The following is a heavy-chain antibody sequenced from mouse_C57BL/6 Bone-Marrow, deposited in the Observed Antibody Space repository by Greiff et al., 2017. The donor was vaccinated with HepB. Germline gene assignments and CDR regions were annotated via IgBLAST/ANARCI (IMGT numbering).Heavy chain of an antibody. CDR1: GYTFTSYW. Sequence: QVQLQQPGAELVMPGASVKLSCKASGYTFTSYWMHWVKQRPGQGLEWIGENDPSDSYTNYNQKFKGKSTLTVDKSSSTAYMQLSSLTSEDSAVYYCAREVYYDYDGFAYWGQGTLVTVSA. CDR3: AREVYYDYDGFAY. J-gene: IGHJ3*01. CDR2: NDPSDSYT. V-gene: IGHV1-69*01. D-gene: IGHD2-4*01.